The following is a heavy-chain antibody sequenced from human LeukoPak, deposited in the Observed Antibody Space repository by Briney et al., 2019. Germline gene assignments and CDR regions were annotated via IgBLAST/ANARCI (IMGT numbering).Heavy chain of an antibody. V-gene: IGHV3-30*04. CDR1: GFTFSSYA. J-gene: IGHJ4*02. CDR2: ISYDGSNK. CDR3: ARTSPPKRYFGY. Sequence: GGSLRLSCAASGFTFSSYAMHWVRQAPGKGLEWVAVISYDGSNKYYADSVKGRFTISRDNSKNTLYLQMNSLRAEDTAVYYCARTSPPKRYFGYWGQGTLVTVSS.